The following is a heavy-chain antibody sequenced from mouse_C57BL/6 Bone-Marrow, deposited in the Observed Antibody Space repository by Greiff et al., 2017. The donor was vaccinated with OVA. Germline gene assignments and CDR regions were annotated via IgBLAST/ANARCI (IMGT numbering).Heavy chain of an antibody. CDR3: ARSYYGYDEYFDV. Sequence: EVQLQQSGPGLAQPSQTLSLTCSVTGYSITSAYWNWIRKFPGTKLEYMGYISYSGSTYYNPSPNRRISITRDTSKNQYYLQLNSVTTEDTATYYCARSYYGYDEYFDVWGTGTTVTVSS. CDR2: ISYSGST. CDR1: GYSITSAY. J-gene: IGHJ1*03. D-gene: IGHD2-9*01. V-gene: IGHV3-8*01.